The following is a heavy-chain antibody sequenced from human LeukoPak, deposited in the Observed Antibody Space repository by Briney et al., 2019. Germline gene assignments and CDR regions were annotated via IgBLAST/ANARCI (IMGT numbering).Heavy chain of an antibody. CDR1: GFTFSSYA. CDR3: AKGTTNNYYDSSGGEDFDY. D-gene: IGHD3-22*01. J-gene: IGHJ4*02. Sequence: GGSLRLSCAASGFTFSSYAMSWVRQAPGKGLEWVSAISGSGGSTYYADSVKGRFTISRDNSKNTLYLQMNSLRAEDTAVYYCAKGTTNNYYDSSGGEDFDYWGQGTLVTVSS. V-gene: IGHV3-23*01. CDR2: ISGSGGST.